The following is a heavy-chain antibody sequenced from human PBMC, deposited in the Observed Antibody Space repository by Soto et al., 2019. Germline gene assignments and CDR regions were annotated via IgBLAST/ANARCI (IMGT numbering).Heavy chain of an antibody. V-gene: IGHV4-31*03. CDR2: IYYSGVT. CDR1: GGSISIGGYY. CDR3: AGGVLY. J-gene: IGHJ4*02. Sequence: QVHLLESGPGLVKPSQTLSLTCTVSGGSISIGGYYWSWIRQHPGKGLEWIGYIYYSGVTYYSPSLKSRVTISIDTSKNQFSLKLSSVTAADTAVYYCAGGVLYWGQGTLVTVSS.